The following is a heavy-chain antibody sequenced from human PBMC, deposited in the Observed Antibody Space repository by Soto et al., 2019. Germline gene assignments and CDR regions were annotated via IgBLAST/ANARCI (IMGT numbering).Heavy chain of an antibody. CDR1: GYSFSDYW. J-gene: IGHJ3*02. V-gene: IGHV5-51*01. Sequence: GESLKISCKGSGYSFSDYWIGWVRQMPGKGLEWMGIIYPDDPDTRYSPSFQGQVTISADKSITTAYLQWSSLKASDTAMYYCARATWLQVWSHAFDIWGQGTMVTVSS. CDR3: ARATWLQVWSHAFDI. D-gene: IGHD5-18*01. CDR2: IYPDDPDT.